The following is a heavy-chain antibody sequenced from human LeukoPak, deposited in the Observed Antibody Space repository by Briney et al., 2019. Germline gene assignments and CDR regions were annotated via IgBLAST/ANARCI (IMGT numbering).Heavy chain of an antibody. J-gene: IGHJ4*02. CDR2: ISGSGGST. CDR3: AKPSEWLVEDYFDY. Sequence: PGGSLRLSCTASGFTFSSYAMSWVRQAPGKGPEWVSAISGSGGSTYYADSVKGRFTISRDNSKNALYLQMNSLRAEDTAVYYCAKPSEWLVEDYFDYWGQGTLVTVSS. CDR1: GFTFSSYA. D-gene: IGHD6-19*01. V-gene: IGHV3-23*01.